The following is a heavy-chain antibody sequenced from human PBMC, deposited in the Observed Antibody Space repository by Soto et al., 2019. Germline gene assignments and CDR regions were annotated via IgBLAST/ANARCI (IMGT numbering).Heavy chain of an antibody. V-gene: IGHV3-30*18. J-gene: IGHJ6*02. Sequence: GGSLRLSCAASGFTFSSYGMHWVRQAPGKGLEWVAVISYDGSNKYYADSVKGRFTISRDNSKNTLYLQMNSLRAEDTAVYYCAKDYPRIAVAGPKVSHYYYYGMDVWGQGTTVTVSS. CDR3: AKDYPRIAVAGPKVSHYYYYGMDV. CDR2: ISYDGSNK. CDR1: GFTFSSYG. D-gene: IGHD6-19*01.